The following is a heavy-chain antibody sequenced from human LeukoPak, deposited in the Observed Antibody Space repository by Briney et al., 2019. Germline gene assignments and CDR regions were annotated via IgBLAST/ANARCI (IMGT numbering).Heavy chain of an antibody. J-gene: IGHJ5*02. CDR3: VKHVGSRWSNNRFDP. CDR1: GFTFDSYA. Sequence: PGGSLGLSWAASGFTFDSYAMSWFRQAPGKGLEWVSAVSRFGGTTYYADSAKGRFTISRDNSNNTVYLQMNSLRVGDTALYYCVKHVGSRWSNNRFDPWGQGTLVTVS. D-gene: IGHD6-13*01. CDR2: VSRFGGTT. V-gene: IGHV3-23*01.